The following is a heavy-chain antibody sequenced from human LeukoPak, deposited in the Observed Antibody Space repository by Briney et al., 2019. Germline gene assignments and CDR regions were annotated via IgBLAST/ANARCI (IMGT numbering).Heavy chain of an antibody. CDR1: GYTFTSDG. CDR2: ISAYNGNT. CDR3: ARVFPLASAFDY. Sequence: ASVKVSCKASGYTFTSDGISWVRQAPGQGLEWMGWISAYNGNTNYAQKLQGRVTMTTDTSTSTAYMELRSLRSDDTAVYYCARVFPLASAFDYWGQGTLVTVSS. D-gene: IGHD3-3*02. J-gene: IGHJ4*02. V-gene: IGHV1-18*01.